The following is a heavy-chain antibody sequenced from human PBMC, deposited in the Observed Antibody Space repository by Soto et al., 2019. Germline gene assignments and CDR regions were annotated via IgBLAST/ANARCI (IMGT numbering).Heavy chain of an antibody. CDR1: GGSISSGDYY. D-gene: IGHD2-2*01. CDR3: ARDNRYCSSTSCPNWFDP. V-gene: IGHV4-30-4*01. Sequence: SETLSLTCTVSGGSISSGDYYWSWIRQPPGKGLEWIGYIYYSGSTYYNPSLKSRVTISVDTSKNQFSLKLSSVTAADTAVYYCARDNRYCSSTSCPNWFDPWGQGTLVTVSS. CDR2: IYYSGST. J-gene: IGHJ5*02.